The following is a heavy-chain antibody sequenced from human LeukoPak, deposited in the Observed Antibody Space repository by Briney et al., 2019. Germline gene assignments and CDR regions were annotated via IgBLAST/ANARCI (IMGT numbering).Heavy chain of an antibody. J-gene: IGHJ5*02. CDR1: GGTFSSYA. CDR3: ARDGGVSKRFDP. CDR2: IIPILGIA. V-gene: IGHV1-69*04. D-gene: IGHD2-8*02. Sequence: ASVKVSCKASGGTFSSYAISWVRQAPGQGLEWMGRIIPILGIANYAQKFQGRVTITADKSTSTAYMELSSLRSEDTAVYYCARDGGVSKRFDPRGQGTLVTVSS.